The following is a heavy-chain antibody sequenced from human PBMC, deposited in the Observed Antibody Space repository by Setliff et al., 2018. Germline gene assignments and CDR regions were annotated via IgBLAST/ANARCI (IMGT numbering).Heavy chain of an antibody. V-gene: IGHV4-39*01. D-gene: IGHD3-10*01. CDR1: GDSISSTSYQ. CDR3: ARHEFGGGYYGSVTYRHLDY. CDR2: IYYTGTA. Sequence: PSETLSLTCTVSGDSISSTSYQWGWVRQPPGKGPEWSGSIYYTGTAYYNPSLKSRVTISVDTSKNQFSLQVTSLAATDTALYFCARHEFGGGYYGSVTYRHLDYWGQGILVTVSS. J-gene: IGHJ4*02.